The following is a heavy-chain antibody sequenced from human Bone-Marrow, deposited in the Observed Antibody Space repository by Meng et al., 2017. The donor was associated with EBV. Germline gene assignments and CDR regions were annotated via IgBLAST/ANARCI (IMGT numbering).Heavy chain of an antibody. J-gene: IGHJ5*02. Sequence: EGQLLESGGGLVQPGGSLRLSCAASGFTFSSYAMSWVRQSPGKGLEWVSAISGSGGNTYYADSVKGRFTISRDNSKNTVYLQMNSLRAEDTAVHYCAKGGWSSWFDPWGQGTLVTVSS. V-gene: IGHV3-23*01. CDR3: AKGGWSSWFDP. CDR2: ISGSGGNT. D-gene: IGHD1-26*01. CDR1: GFTFSSYA.